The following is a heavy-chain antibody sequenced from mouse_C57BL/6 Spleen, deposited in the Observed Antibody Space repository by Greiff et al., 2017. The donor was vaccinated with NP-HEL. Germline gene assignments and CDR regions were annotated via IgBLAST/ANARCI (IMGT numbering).Heavy chain of an antibody. D-gene: IGHD1-1*01. CDR2: IHPSDSDT. CDR3: AHYDGSSPFAY. CDR1: GYTFTSYW. V-gene: IGHV1-74*01. J-gene: IGHJ3*01. Sequence: VQLQQPGAELVKPGASVKVSCKASGYTFTSYWMHWVKQRPGQGLEWIGRIHPSDSDTNYNQKFKGKATLTVDKSSSTAYMQLSSLTSEDSAVYYCAHYDGSSPFAYWGQGTLVTVSA.